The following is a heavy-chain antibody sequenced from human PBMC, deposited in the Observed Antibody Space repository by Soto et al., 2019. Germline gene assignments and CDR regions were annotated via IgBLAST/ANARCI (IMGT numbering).Heavy chain of an antibody. CDR1: GFTFRNHW. D-gene: IGHD1-1*01. CDR2: IRQVGNEN. CDR3: ARDHNDGSKFDY. Sequence: GGSLSLSCAASGFTFRNHWMSWVRQAPGKGLEWVANIRQVGNENYYVDSVNGRFTTSRDNAKNLFYLQMNSLRAEDTAVYYCARDHNDGSKFDYWGRGILVTVSS. J-gene: IGHJ4*02. V-gene: IGHV3-7*01.